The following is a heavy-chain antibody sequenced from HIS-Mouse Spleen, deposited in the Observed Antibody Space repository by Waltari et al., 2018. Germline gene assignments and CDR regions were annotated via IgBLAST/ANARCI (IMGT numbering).Heavy chain of an antibody. J-gene: IGHJ4*02. D-gene: IGHD4-4*01. CDR1: GYTFNSYD. CDR2: MKPNSGNT. Sequence: QVQLVQSGAEVKKPGASVKVSCKASGYTFNSYDINWVRQATGQGLEWMGWMKPNSGNTGYAQKFQGRVTMTRNTSISTAYMELSSLRSEDTAVYYCARGHDYSNYFDYWGQGTLVTVSS. V-gene: IGHV1-8*01. CDR3: ARGHDYSNYFDY.